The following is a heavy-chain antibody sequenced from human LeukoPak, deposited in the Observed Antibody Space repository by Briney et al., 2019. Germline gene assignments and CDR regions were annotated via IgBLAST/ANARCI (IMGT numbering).Heavy chain of an antibody. V-gene: IGHV3-23*01. D-gene: IGHD3-22*01. Sequence: GGSLRLSCAASGFTFSTYGMSWVRQAPGKGLEWVSAINGNGGITYYADSVTGRFTISRDSSKNTLFLQMSSLRAEDTAVYYCAKDPNYYDPDYFDYWGQGTLVTVSS. CDR3: AKDPNYYDPDYFDY. CDR2: INGNGGIT. J-gene: IGHJ4*02. CDR1: GFTFSTYG.